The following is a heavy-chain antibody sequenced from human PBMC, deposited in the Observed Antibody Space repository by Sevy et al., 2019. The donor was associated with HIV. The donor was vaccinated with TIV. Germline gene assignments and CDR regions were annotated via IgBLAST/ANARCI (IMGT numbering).Heavy chain of an antibody. J-gene: IGHJ4*02. D-gene: IGHD3-10*01. CDR1: GGTFSSYA. Sequence: ASVKVSCKASGGTFSSYAISWVRQAPGQGLEWMGGIIPIFGTANYAQKFQGRVTITADKSTSTAYMELSSLRSEDTAVYYCARQTPNYYGSGSYYSRHWYYFDYWGQGTLVTVSS. CDR2: IIPIFGTA. CDR3: ARQTPNYYGSGSYYSRHWYYFDY. V-gene: IGHV1-69*06.